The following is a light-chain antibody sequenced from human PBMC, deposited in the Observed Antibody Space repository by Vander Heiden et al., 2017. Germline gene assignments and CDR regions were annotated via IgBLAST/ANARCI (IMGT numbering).Light chain of an antibody. CDR1: QSISSY. Sequence: DIQMTQSPSSQSAPVGDSVTITCRPSQSISSYLNWYQQKPGNAPKLLIYAASSLQSGVPSRFSGSGSWTDFTLTISSLQPEDFATYYCQQSYSTPRRTFGQGTKVEIK. V-gene: IGKV1-39*01. J-gene: IGKJ1*01. CDR2: AAS. CDR3: QQSYSTPRRT.